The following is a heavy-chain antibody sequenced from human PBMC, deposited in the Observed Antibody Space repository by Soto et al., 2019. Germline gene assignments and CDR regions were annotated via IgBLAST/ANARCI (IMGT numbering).Heavy chain of an antibody. V-gene: IGHV3-15*07. Sequence: EVQLVESAGGLVKPGGSLRLSCVAYGFSFNEAWMKWVRQAPGEGLEWVGRIKTSAGGGATDYAAPVQGRFTISRDDSKNALYLHMNSLRTDDTAIYYCTTGSVEGIWGQGTTVTVSS. CDR1: GFSFNEAW. J-gene: IGHJ6*02. D-gene: IGHD2-15*01. CDR2: IKTSAGGGAT. CDR3: TTGSVEGI.